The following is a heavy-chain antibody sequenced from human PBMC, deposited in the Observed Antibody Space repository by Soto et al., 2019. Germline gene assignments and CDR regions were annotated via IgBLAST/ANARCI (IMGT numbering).Heavy chain of an antibody. CDR2: IYYSGST. D-gene: IGHD3-9*01. V-gene: IGHV4-31*03. J-gene: IGHJ4*02. CDR1: GGSISSGGYY. Sequence: QVQLQESGPGLVKPSQTLSLTCTVSGGSISSGGYYWSWIRQHPGKGLEWIGYIYYSGSTYYNPSLQGRVTTSVDTSKNPFSLKLSSVTAADTAVYYCARLRYFDWIDYWGQGTLVTVSS. CDR3: ARLRYFDWIDY.